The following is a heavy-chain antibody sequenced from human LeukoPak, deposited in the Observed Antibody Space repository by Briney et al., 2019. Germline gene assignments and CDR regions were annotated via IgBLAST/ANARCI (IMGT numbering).Heavy chain of an antibody. D-gene: IGHD4-11*01. J-gene: IGHJ4*02. CDR2: ISAYNGNT. CDR1: GGTFSTFA. CDR3: ARDRVSVTDY. V-gene: IGHV1-18*01. Sequence: GASVKVSCKASGGTFSTFAISWVRQAPGQGLEWMGWISAYNGNTNYAQKLQGRVTMTTDTSTSTAYMELRSLRSDDTAVYYCARDRVSVTDYWGQGTLVTVSS.